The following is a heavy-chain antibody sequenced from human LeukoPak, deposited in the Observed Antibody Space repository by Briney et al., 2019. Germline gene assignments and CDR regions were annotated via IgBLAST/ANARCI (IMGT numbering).Heavy chain of an antibody. CDR1: GGTFSSYA. V-gene: IGHV1-69*13. D-gene: IGHD2-2*01. CDR3: ARGGRRYCSSTSCYGPFDY. Sequence: SVKVSCKASGGTFSSYAISWVRQAPGQGLEWMGGIIPIFGTANYAQKFQGRVTVTADESTSTAYMELSSLRSEDTAVYYCARGGRRYCSSTSCYGPFDYWGQGTLVTVSS. CDR2: IIPIFGTA. J-gene: IGHJ4*02.